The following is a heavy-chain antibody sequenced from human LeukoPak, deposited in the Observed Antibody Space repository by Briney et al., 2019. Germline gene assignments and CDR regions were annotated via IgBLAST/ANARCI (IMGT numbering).Heavy chain of an antibody. J-gene: IGHJ4*02. V-gene: IGHV4-39*01. Sequence: PSETLSLTCAVSGASISGSGYYLGWIRQPPGKGLEWIGNIYYTGSTYYNASLQSRVTISIDTSKNQFSLRLNSVTAADTAMYYCVKSGGYGLIDYWGQGNLVTVSS. CDR3: VKSGGYGLIDY. CDR1: GASISGSGYY. D-gene: IGHD1-26*01. CDR2: IYYTGST.